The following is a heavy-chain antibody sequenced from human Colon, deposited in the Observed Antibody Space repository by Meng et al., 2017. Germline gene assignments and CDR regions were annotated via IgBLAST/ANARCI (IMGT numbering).Heavy chain of an antibody. J-gene: IGHJ6*02. CDR3: ARGPNYDSLHYYYYGMDV. D-gene: IGHD3-22*01. CDR2: INSDGSST. V-gene: IGHV3-74*01. Sequence: GESLKISCAASGFTFSSYWMHWVRQAPGKGLVGVSRINSDGSSTSYADSVKGRFTISRDNAKNTLYLQMNSLRAEDTAVYYCARGPNYDSLHYYYYGMDVWGQGTTVTVSS. CDR1: GFTFSSYW.